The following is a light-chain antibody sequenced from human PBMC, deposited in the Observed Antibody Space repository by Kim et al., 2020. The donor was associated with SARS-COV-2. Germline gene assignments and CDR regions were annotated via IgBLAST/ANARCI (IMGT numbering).Light chain of an antibody. V-gene: IGKV1-5*03. CDR3: QQYDVHPET. J-gene: IGKJ1*01. CDR2: KAS. CDR1: QSIHIW. Sequence: ASVGDRVTIACRASQSIHIWLAWFQQKPGKAPRVLMYKASTLESGVPSRFRGSGSGTEFTLTISSLQPDDFATYYCQQYDVHPETFGQGTKVDIK.